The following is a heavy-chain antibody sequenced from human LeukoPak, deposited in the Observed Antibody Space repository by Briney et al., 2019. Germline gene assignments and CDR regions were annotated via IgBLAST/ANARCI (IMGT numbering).Heavy chain of an antibody. D-gene: IGHD6-13*01. CDR3: ARDRGSAGGFDF. Sequence: SETLSLTCTVSGGSISSYYWSWIRQPPGKGLEWIAFVSYSGSTNYNPSLKNRVTMSRDTSKNQLSLELSSVTAADTAVYYCARDRGSAGGFDFWGQGALVTVSS. J-gene: IGHJ4*02. CDR2: VSYSGST. V-gene: IGHV4-59*01. CDR1: GGSISSYY.